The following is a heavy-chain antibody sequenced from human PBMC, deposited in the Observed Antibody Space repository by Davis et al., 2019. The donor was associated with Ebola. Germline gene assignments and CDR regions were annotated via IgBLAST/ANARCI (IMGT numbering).Heavy chain of an antibody. V-gene: IGHV4-59*08. CDR2: IYYDGST. CDR3: ARHPGGNNYDPWSYYFDY. D-gene: IGHD1/OR15-1a*01. CDR1: GGSIGSHK. Sequence: SETLSLTCTVSGGSIGSHKWSWVRQPPGKGLEWIGYIYYDGSTNYNPSLKSRVTMLLDRSKAQFSLKLRPVTAADMAVYFCARHPGGNNYDPWSYYFDYWGLGLLVTVSS. J-gene: IGHJ4*02.